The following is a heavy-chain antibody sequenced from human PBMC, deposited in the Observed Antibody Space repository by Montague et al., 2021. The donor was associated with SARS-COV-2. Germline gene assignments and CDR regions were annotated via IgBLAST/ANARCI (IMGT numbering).Heavy chain of an antibody. D-gene: IGHD5-12*01. Sequence: SETLSLTCTVSGGSISSSNYYWDWIRQPPGKGPEWIGSIYDSGSTYYNPSPKSRVTISVDTSKNHFSLKLSSVTAADTAVYYCARRGRKLLPVATTIGGFDIWGQGTMVTVSS. CDR3: ARRGRKLLPVATTIGGFDI. V-gene: IGHV4-39*02. CDR1: GGSISSSNYY. CDR2: IYDSGST. J-gene: IGHJ3*02.